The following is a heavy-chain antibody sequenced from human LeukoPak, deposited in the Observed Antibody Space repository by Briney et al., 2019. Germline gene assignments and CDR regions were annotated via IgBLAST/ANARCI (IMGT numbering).Heavy chain of an antibody. J-gene: IGHJ6*02. CDR3: ARDISYGSDYYYYYGMDV. CDR1: GFTFTNHG. CDR2: IWFDGSNK. V-gene: IGHV3-33*01. Sequence: GRSLRLSCAAPGFTFTNHGIHWVRRPPGKGLEWVAFIWFDGSNKYYADSVKGRFTISRDNSKNTLYLQMNTLRAEDTAVYYCARDISYGSDYYYYYGMDVWGQGATVTVSS. D-gene: IGHD5-24*01.